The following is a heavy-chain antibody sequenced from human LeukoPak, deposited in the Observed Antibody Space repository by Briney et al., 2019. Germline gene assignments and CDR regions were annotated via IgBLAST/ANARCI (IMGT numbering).Heavy chain of an antibody. Sequence: GASLKISFKGSGSRFTSYWIGWVRRLPGKGLEWMGIIYPGDSHTRYSPSLQGQVTISADKSISTAYLQWSSLKASDTAMYYCARLLAVAGTGDYWGQGTLVTVSS. D-gene: IGHD6-19*01. CDR1: GSRFTSYW. V-gene: IGHV5-51*01. CDR3: ARLLAVAGTGDY. CDR2: IYPGDSHT. J-gene: IGHJ4*02.